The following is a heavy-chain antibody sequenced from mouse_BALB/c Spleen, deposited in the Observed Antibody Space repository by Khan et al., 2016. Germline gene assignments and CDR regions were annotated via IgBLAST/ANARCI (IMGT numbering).Heavy chain of an antibody. V-gene: IGHV5-4*02. CDR2: ISDGGSYT. D-gene: IGHD2-4*01. CDR3: AREGLRRGFAY. J-gene: IGHJ3*01. Sequence: EVQLQESGGGLVKPGGSLKLSCAASGFTFSDYYMYWVRQTPEKRLEWVATISDGGSYTYYPDSVKGRFTISRDNATNNLYLRMSSLKSEDTAMYYCAREGLRRGFAYWGQGTLVTVSA. CDR1: GFTFSDYY.